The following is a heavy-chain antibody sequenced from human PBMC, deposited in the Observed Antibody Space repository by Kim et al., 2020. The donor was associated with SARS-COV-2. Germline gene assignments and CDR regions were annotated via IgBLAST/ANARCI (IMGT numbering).Heavy chain of an antibody. J-gene: IGHJ4*02. CDR2: IYYSGST. V-gene: IGHV4-59*01. Sequence: SETLSLTCTVSGGSIRSYYWSWIRQPPGKGLEWIGYIYYSGSTNYNPSLKSRVTISVDTSKNQFSLKLSCVTAADTAVYYCARGFDYWGQGTLVTVSS. CDR1: GGSIRSYY. CDR3: ARGFDY.